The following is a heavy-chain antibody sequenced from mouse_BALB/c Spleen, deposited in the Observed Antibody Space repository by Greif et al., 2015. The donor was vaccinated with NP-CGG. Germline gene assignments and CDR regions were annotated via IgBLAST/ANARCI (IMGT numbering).Heavy chain of an antibody. Sequence: VQLVESGAELAKPGASVKMSCKASGYTFTSYWMHWVKQRPGQGLEWIGYINPSTGYTEYNQKFKDKATLTADKFSSTAYMHLSSLTSEDSAVYYCARSDGYFDYWGQGTTLTVSS. CDR1: GYTFTSYW. D-gene: IGHD2-3*01. J-gene: IGHJ2*01. CDR3: ARSDGYFDY. V-gene: IGHV1-7*01. CDR2: INPSTGYT.